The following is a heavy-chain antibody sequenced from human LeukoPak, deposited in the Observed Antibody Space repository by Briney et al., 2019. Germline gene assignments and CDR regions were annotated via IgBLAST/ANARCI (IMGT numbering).Heavy chain of an antibody. Sequence: SVKVSCKASGGTFSSYAISWVRQAPGQGLEWMGGIIPIFGTANYAQKFQGRVTITADESTSTAYMELSSLRSEDTAVYYCARVYGSTDYYYYYGMDVWGQGTTVTVSS. CDR1: GGTFSSYA. CDR2: IIPIFGTA. D-gene: IGHD4-23*01. CDR3: ARVYGSTDYYYYYGMDV. V-gene: IGHV1-69*13. J-gene: IGHJ6*02.